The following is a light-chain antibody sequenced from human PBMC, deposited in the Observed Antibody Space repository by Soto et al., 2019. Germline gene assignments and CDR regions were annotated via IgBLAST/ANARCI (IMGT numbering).Light chain of an antibody. J-gene: IGLJ2*01. Sequence: QSALTQPASVSGSPGQSIAISCTGTSSDVGRYNHVSWYQQHPGKAPKLMVYDVSQRPSGVSNRFSGSKSGNTASLTISGLQADDEADYYCSSYTTTSTVVFGGGTKLTVL. V-gene: IGLV2-14*03. CDR2: DVS. CDR1: SSDVGRYNH. CDR3: SSYTTTSTVV.